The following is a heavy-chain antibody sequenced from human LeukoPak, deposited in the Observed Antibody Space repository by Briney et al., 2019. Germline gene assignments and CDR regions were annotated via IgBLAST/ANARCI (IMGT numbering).Heavy chain of an antibody. J-gene: IGHJ4*02. Sequence: GGSLRLSCAASGFTYSSYAMSWVRQAPGKGLEGVDDIKQDGSENYYVDSVRGRFTISRDNAKKSLYLQMNSLRAEDTAVYYFSREDILTGYVADLDYWGQGTEVTVSS. CDR1: GFTYSSYA. D-gene: IGHD3-9*01. V-gene: IGHV3-7*01. CDR2: IKQDGSEN. CDR3: SREDILTGYVADLDY.